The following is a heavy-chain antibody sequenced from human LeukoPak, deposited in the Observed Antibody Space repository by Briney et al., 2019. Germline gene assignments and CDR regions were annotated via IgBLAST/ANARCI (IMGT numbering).Heavy chain of an antibody. CDR1: GGSVSSSSYY. CDR2: IFYSGNT. Sequence: SETLPLTCTVSGGSVSSSSYYWGWIRQPPGKGLEWIGSIFYSGNTYYNPSLESRLTISVDTSKNQFSLRLSSVTAADTAVYYCARSTVTTWVGDFDYWGQGTLVTVSS. V-gene: IGHV4-39*01. CDR3: ARSTVTTWVGDFDY. D-gene: IGHD4-17*01. J-gene: IGHJ4*02.